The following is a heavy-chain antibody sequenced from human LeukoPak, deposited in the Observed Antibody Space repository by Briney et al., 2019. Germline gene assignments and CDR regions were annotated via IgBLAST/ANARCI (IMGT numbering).Heavy chain of an antibody. D-gene: IGHD2-21*01. Sequence: SETLSLTCTVSGGSISSYYWSWIRQPPRKGLEWIGYIYYSGSTNYNPSLKSRVSISLDTSKNQFSLKLSSVTAADTAVYYCARQKGHNAFHIWGQGTMVTVSS. CDR2: IYYSGST. J-gene: IGHJ3*02. CDR3: ARQKGHNAFHI. V-gene: IGHV4-59*08. CDR1: GGSISSYY.